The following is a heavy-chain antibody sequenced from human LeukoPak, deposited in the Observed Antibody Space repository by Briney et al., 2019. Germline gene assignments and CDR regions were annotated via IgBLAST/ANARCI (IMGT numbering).Heavy chain of an antibody. CDR1: GFTVSTSA. Sequence: TGGSLRLSCAAAGFTVSTSAMSWVRQAPGKGLEWVSGISGSGGGTYYADSVKGRFSISRDISKNTLYLQMNSLRAEDTAVYYCAKPGSSWYETYYYMDVWGKGTTVTISS. CDR2: ISGSGGGT. D-gene: IGHD6-13*01. J-gene: IGHJ6*03. CDR3: AKPGSSWYETYYYMDV. V-gene: IGHV3-23*01.